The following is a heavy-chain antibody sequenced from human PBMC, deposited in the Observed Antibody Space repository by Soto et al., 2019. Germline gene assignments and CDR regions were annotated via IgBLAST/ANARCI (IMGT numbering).Heavy chain of an antibody. J-gene: IGHJ4*02. CDR1: GLTFMNYA. CDR3: AKDRCGGDCYFFDY. D-gene: IGHD2-21*02. CDR2: INARGDDA. V-gene: IGHV3-23*01. Sequence: GSLRLSCAASGLTFMNYAMSWVRQAPGKGLEWVSGINARGDDAYYADSVKGRFTISRDNSKNTVTLQMNSLRGEDTAVYFCAKDRCGGDCYFFDYWGQGILVTVSS.